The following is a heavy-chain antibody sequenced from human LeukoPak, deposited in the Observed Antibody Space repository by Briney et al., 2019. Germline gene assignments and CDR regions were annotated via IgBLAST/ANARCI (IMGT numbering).Heavy chain of an antibody. V-gene: IGHV1-46*01. J-gene: IGHJ4*02. D-gene: IGHD6-13*01. CDR1: GYTFTTYY. CDR2: INPSGGTT. Sequence: ASVKVSCKASGYTFTTYYIHWVRQAPGQGLEWMGIINPSGGTTSYEQKFQGRVTMTRDTSTSTVYMELSSLRSEDTAVYYCARDTRMVAAGIDYWGQGTLVTVSS. CDR3: ARDTRMVAAGIDY.